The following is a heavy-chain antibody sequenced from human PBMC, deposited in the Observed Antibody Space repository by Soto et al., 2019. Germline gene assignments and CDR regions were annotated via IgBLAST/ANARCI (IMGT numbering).Heavy chain of an antibody. CDR2: IKRAEDER. Sequence: GGALRPSFAASGFTFSASAMNWVRQAPGKGLEGVANIKRAEDERHTVDSVRGGFTISRDNAENSLHLQMNSLRAEDTAVYYCVRGGTNFAYWGQGILVTVSA. V-gene: IGHV3-7*05. CDR3: VRGGTNFAY. D-gene: IGHD1-7*01. CDR1: GFTFSASA. J-gene: IGHJ4*02.